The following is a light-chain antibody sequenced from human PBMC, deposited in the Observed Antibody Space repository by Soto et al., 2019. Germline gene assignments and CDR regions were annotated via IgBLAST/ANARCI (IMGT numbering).Light chain of an antibody. V-gene: IGKV4-1*01. CDR1: QSIFYISNNKNY. J-gene: IGKJ1*01. Sequence: DIVMTQSPDSLAVSLGERATINCKSSQSIFYISNNKNYLAWYQQKPGQPPKLLIYWASTWASGVPDRFIGSGSGRDFTLTISSLQAEDVAVYYCQQYFSTRTFGQGTKVDIK. CDR2: WAS. CDR3: QQYFSTRT.